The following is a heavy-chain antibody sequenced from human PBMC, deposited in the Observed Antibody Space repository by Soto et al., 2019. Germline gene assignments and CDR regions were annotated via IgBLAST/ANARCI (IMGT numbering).Heavy chain of an antibody. CDR1: GYPLTELS. Sequence: GSVKVSFKVSGYPLTELSMHLVRQAPGKGLEWMGGFDPEDGETIYAQKFQGRVTMTEDTSTDTAYMELSSLRSEDTAVYYCAIGMGYDFWSGPDFDYWGQGTLVTVSS. CDR3: AIGMGYDFWSGPDFDY. D-gene: IGHD3-3*01. J-gene: IGHJ4*02. V-gene: IGHV1-24*01. CDR2: FDPEDGET.